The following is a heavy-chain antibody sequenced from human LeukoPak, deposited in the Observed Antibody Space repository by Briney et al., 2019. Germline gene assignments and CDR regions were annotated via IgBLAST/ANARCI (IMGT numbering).Heavy chain of an antibody. CDR2: ISSNGGST. CDR1: GFTFSSYA. Sequence: PGGSLRLSCSASGFTFSSYAMHWVRQAPGKGLEYVSAISSNGGSTYYADSVKGRFTISRDNSKNTLYLQMSSLRAEDTAVYYCVKGREYYDSWSGLEYGMDVWGQGTTVTVSS. V-gene: IGHV3-64D*06. J-gene: IGHJ6*02. D-gene: IGHD3-3*01. CDR3: VKGREYYDSWSGLEYGMDV.